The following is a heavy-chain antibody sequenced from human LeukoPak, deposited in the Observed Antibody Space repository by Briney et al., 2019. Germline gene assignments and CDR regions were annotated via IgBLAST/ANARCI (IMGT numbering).Heavy chain of an antibody. CDR2: INHSGGA. Sequence: SETLSLTCAVSGGSFTGYYWTWMRQPPGKGLEWIGEINHSGGANYNPHHMRRVTTSLDTTKTHTPLNLSSVTVADPDVYYCARGQGTVITDWGQGTLVTVSS. CDR3: ARGQGTVITD. J-gene: IGHJ4*02. D-gene: IGHD3-16*01. V-gene: IGHV4-34*01. CDR1: GGSFTGYY.